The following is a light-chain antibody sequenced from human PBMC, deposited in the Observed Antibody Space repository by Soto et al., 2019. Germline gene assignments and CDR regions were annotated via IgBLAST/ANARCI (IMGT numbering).Light chain of an antibody. CDR3: MQALQTPLT. Sequence: DIVMTQSPLSLPVTPGEPASISCRSNQSLLHSNGYNYLDWYLQKPGQSPQLLIYLGSNRASGVPDRFSGSGSGTDFTLKISTVEAEDVGVYYCMQALQTPLTFGGGTKVDIK. J-gene: IGKJ4*01. CDR1: QSLLHSNGYNY. CDR2: LGS. V-gene: IGKV2-28*01.